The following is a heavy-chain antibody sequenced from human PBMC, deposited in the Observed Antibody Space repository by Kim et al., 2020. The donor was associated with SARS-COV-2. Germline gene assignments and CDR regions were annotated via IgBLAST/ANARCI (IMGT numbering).Heavy chain of an antibody. Sequence: SETLSLTCAVYGGSFSGYYWSWIRQPPGKGLEWIGEINHSGSTNYNPSLKSRVTISVDTSKNQFSLKLSSVTAADTAVYYCARRGIVVVPAADLYGVDYWGQGTLVTVSS. CDR1: GGSFSGYY. CDR3: ARRGIVVVPAADLYGVDY. J-gene: IGHJ4*02. CDR2: INHSGST. V-gene: IGHV4-34*01. D-gene: IGHD2-2*01.